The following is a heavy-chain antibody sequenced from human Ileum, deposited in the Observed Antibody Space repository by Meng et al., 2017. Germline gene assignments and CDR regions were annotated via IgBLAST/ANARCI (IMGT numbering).Heavy chain of an antibody. J-gene: IGHJ4*02. D-gene: IGHD3-9*01. V-gene: IGHV3-23*03. CDR2: LSGNSNT. Sequence: EVQLLESGGGFVHPGGSLGLSCAASGFTFSSYGMSWVRQAPGKGLEWVSGLSGNSNTYYAESVMGRFAISRDNSKNTLYLQMNSLKAEDTAVYYCARGIGTHGRYYSDYWGQGTLVTVSS. CDR1: GFTFSSYG. CDR3: ARGIGTHGRYYSDY.